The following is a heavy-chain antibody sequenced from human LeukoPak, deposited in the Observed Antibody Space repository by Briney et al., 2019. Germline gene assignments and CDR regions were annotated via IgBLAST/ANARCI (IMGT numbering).Heavy chain of an antibody. CDR1: GFTFSSYG. D-gene: IGHD3-3*01. V-gene: IGHV3-30*02. CDR3: ARDFRFLDDY. Sequence: GGSLRLSCAASGFTFSSYGMHWVRQAPGKGLEWVAFIRYDGSNKYYADSVKGRFTISRDNSKNTLYLQMNSLRAEDTAVYYCARDFRFLDDYWGQGTLVTVSS. J-gene: IGHJ4*02. CDR2: IRYDGSNK.